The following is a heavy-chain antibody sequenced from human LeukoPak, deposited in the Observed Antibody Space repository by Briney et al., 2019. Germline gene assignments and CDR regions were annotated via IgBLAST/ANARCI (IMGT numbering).Heavy chain of an antibody. V-gene: IGHV4-61*01. Sequence: PSETLSLTCTVSGGSISSSSYYWSWIRQPPGKGLEWIGYIYYSGSTNYNPSLKSRVTISVDTSKIQFSLKLSSVTAADTAVDYCARAPGLGGGFDYWGQGTLVTVSS. J-gene: IGHJ4*02. D-gene: IGHD3-16*01. CDR3: ARAPGLGGGFDY. CDR1: GGSISSSSYY. CDR2: IYYSGST.